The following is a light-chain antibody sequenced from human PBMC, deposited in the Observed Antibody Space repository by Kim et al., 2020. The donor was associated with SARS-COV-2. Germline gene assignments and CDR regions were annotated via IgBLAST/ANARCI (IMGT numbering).Light chain of an antibody. Sequence: SSELTQDPAVSVALGQTVRITCQGDSLRNYYASWYQKKPGQAPVLVFYGKNNRPSGIPERFSGSSSRNTASLTITGTQAEDEGDYYCNSRDSSGVVFGGGIKVTVL. CDR3: NSRDSSGVV. V-gene: IGLV3-19*01. CDR1: SLRNYY. J-gene: IGLJ2*01. CDR2: GKN.